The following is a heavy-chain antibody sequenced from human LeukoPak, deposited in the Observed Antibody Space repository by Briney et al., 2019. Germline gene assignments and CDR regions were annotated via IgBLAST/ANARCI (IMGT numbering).Heavy chain of an antibody. Sequence: GGSLRLSCAASGFTFRSYTMSWVRQAPGKGLEWVSSISGSGESTYYADSVKGRFTISRDNSKNTLYLQMNRLRAEDTAVYYCVRRDWTEVEYFQHWGQGTLVTVSS. CDR3: VRRDWTEVEYFQH. D-gene: IGHD1-1*01. V-gene: IGHV3-23*01. J-gene: IGHJ1*01. CDR1: GFTFRSYT. CDR2: ISGSGEST.